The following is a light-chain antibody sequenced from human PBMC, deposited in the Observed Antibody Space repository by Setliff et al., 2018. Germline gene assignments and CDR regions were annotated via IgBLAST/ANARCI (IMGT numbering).Light chain of an antibody. V-gene: IGLV2-14*01. CDR3: SSYTSSSTYV. J-gene: IGLJ1*01. CDR2: XXS. CDR1: SSDVGXYXY. Sequence: ALTQPASVSGSPGQSITISCTGTSSDVGXYXYXXXXXXXXXXXXXXXXXXXSXXXXGVSNRFSGSKSGNTASLTISGLQAEDEADYYCSSYTSSSTYVFGTGTKVTVL.